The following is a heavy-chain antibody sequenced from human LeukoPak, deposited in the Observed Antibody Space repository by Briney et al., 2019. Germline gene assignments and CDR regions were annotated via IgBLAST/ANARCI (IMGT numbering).Heavy chain of an antibody. CDR1: GYSFTNYW. CDR2: IYPGDSDT. J-gene: IGHJ4*02. V-gene: IGHV5-51*01. Sequence: GESLKISCKGSGYSFTNYWVGWVRQMPGKGLEWMGIIYPGDSDTTYRPTFQGQVTISADKSISTACLQWNSLKASDTAMYYCARRGYSYGYDYWGQGTLVTVSS. D-gene: IGHD5-18*01. CDR3: ARRGYSYGYDY.